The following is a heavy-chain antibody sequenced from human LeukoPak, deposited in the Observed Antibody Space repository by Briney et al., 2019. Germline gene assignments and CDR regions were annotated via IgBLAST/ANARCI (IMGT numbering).Heavy chain of an antibody. Sequence: PSETLSLTCTVSGGSISSSDYYRGWIRQPPGKGLEWIGSMHYSGSNAYSPSLKSRVIIFVDTSKNQFSLKLTYVTAADTAVYFCARYSTSSGWFDPWGQGSLVTVSS. V-gene: IGHV4-39*01. CDR3: ARYSTSSGWFDP. CDR2: MHYSGSN. D-gene: IGHD6-6*01. J-gene: IGHJ5*02. CDR1: GGSISSSDYY.